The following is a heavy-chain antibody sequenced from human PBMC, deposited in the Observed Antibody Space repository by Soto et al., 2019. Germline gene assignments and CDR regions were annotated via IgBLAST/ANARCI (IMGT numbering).Heavy chain of an antibody. CDR1: GFTFSSYA. D-gene: IGHD6-6*01. J-gene: IGHJ4*02. CDR2: ISGSGGST. V-gene: IGHV3-23*01. Sequence: GALRLSCAASGFTFSSYAMSWVRQAPGKGLEWVSAISGSGGSTYYADSVKGRFTISRDNSKNTLYLQMNSLRAEDTAVYYCAKDSSQGSSIAARHSDYWGQGTLVTVSS. CDR3: AKDSSQGSSIAARHSDY.